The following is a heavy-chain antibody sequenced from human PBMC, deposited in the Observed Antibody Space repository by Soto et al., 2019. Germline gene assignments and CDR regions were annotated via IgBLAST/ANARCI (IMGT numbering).Heavy chain of an antibody. CDR2: IYHTGTT. J-gene: IGHJ5*02. CDR3: TTMGYCSGTSCYAVLAS. D-gene: IGHD2-2*01. CDR1: GGSINSGGYS. V-gene: IGHV4-30-2*01. Sequence: SETLSLTCTVSGGSINSGGYSWTWIRQPPGKGLEWIGFIYHTGTTYYNPSLKSRVTISVDRSKNQFSLKLNSVTAADTAVYYCTTMGYCSGTSCYAVLASSGQGTLVT.